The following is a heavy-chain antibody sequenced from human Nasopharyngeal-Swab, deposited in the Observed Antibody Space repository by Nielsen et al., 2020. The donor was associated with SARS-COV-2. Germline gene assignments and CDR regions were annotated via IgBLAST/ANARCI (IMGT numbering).Heavy chain of an antibody. V-gene: IGHV3-9*01. CDR3: AKDIWPGAIAAAGTPFDY. D-gene: IGHD6-13*01. J-gene: IGHJ4*02. CDR1: GVTCDDYA. CDR2: ISWNSGSI. Sequence: SCAASGVTCDDYAMHWVRQAPGKGLEWVSGISWNSGSIGYADSVKGRFTISRDNAKNALYLQMNSLRAEDTALYYCAKDIWPGAIAAAGTPFDYWGQGTLVTVSS.